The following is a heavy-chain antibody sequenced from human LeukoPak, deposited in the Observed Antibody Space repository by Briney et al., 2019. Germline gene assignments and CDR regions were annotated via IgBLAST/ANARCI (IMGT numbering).Heavy chain of an antibody. Sequence: SETLSLTCTVSGGSISSYYWSWIRQPPGKGLEWIGYIYYSGSTNYNPSLKSRVTISVDTSKNQFSLNLSSVTAADTAVYYCARRGGWFNPWGQGTLVTVSS. CDR3: ARRGGWFNP. D-gene: IGHD3-16*01. CDR2: IYYSGST. V-gene: IGHV4-59*01. J-gene: IGHJ5*02. CDR1: GGSISSYY.